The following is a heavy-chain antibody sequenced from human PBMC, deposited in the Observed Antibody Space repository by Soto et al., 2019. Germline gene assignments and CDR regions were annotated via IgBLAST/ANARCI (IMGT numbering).Heavy chain of an antibody. D-gene: IGHD2-2*01. J-gene: IGHJ6*02. CDR2: IYWDDDK. V-gene: IGHV2-5*02. Sequence: QITLKESGPTLVKPTQTLTLTCTFSGFSLSTSGVGVGWIRQPPGKALEWLALIYWDDDKRYSPSLKSRLTITKDTSKNQVVLTMTNMDPVDTATYYCAHSLRCSSASCSTYYYYYGMDVWGQGTTVTVSS. CDR1: GFSLSTSGVG. CDR3: AHSLRCSSASCSTYYYYYGMDV.